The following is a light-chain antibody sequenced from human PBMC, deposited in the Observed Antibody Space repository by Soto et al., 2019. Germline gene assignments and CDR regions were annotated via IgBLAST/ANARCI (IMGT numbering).Light chain of an antibody. CDR2: SNN. Sequence: QLVLTQPPSASGTPGQRVTISCSGSRSNIRTNYVYWYQLLPGTAPKLLIYSNNQRPSGVPDRFSGSKSGTSASLAISGLRSEDEADYYCAAWDDSLSGVVFGGGTKLTVL. J-gene: IGLJ2*01. CDR1: RSNIRTNY. V-gene: IGLV1-47*02. CDR3: AAWDDSLSGVV.